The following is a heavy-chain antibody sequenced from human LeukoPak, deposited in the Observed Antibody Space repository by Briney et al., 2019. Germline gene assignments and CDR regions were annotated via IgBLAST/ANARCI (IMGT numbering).Heavy chain of an antibody. CDR3: AREYYDFWSGYYFDY. Sequence: TSQTLSLTCTVSGGSISSGDYYWSWIRQPPGKGLEWIGYIYYSGSTYYNPSLKSRVTISVDTSKNQFSPKLSSVTAADTAVYYCAREYYDFWSGYYFDYWGQGTLVTVSS. CDR2: IYYSGST. CDR1: GGSISSGDYY. J-gene: IGHJ4*02. V-gene: IGHV4-30-4*08. D-gene: IGHD3-3*01.